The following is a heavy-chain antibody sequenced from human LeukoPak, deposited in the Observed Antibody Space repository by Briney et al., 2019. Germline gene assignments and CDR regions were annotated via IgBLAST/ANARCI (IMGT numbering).Heavy chain of an antibody. V-gene: IGHV3-7*01. CDR3: ARGPYDYGDYGLTYYFDY. J-gene: IGHJ4*02. CDR2: IKQDGSEK. Sequence: GGSLRLSCAASGFTFSSYWMTWVRQAPGKGLEWVANIKQDGSEKYYVDSVKGRFTISRDNAKNSLYLQMNSLRAEDTAVYYCARGPYDYGDYGLTYYFDYWGQGTLVTVSS. D-gene: IGHD4-17*01. CDR1: GFTFSSYW.